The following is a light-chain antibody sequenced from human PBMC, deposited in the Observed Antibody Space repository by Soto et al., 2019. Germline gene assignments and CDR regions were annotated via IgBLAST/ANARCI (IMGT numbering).Light chain of an antibody. CDR1: QTITTS. CDR2: DAS. J-gene: IGKJ1*01. Sequence: DIQMTQSPSTLSASVGDGVTISCRASQTITTSLDRYQQQPGTAPKVLIYDASTLESGVPSRFSGSGSGTEFTLTISSLQPADFATYYCQQYGSYPRTFGQGTKVDIK. CDR3: QQYGSYPRT. V-gene: IGKV1-5*01.